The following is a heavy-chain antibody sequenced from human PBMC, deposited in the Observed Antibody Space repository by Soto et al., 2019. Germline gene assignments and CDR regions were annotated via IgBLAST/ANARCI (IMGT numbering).Heavy chain of an antibody. D-gene: IGHD6-19*01. Sequence: VKVSCKASGGTFGSDAITWVRQAPGLGLEWVGGIIPIFGTANYAQKFQGRVTITADESTSTSYMEVNSLRSEDTAVYYCAKVRYSSPMGYYYGMDVWGQGTTVTVSS. V-gene: IGHV1-69*13. CDR1: GGTFGSDA. CDR3: AKVRYSSPMGYYYGMDV. CDR2: IIPIFGTA. J-gene: IGHJ6*02.